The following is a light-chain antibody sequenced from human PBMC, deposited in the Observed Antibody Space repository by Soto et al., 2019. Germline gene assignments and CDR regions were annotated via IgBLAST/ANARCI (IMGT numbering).Light chain of an antibody. CDR3: SSYTNTGTLYV. Sequence: QSALTQPASVSGSPGQSITISCTGTSRDIGFYNYVSWYQQHPGKAPKLIIYEVAKRPSGVSSRFSGSKSGNMASLTISGLQAEDEADYHCSSYTNTGTLYVFGTGTKVTVL. CDR1: SRDIGFYNY. J-gene: IGLJ1*01. CDR2: EVA. V-gene: IGLV2-14*01.